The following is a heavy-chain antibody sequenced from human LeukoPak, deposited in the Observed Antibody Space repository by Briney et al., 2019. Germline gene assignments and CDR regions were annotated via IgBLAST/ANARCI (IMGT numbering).Heavy chain of an antibody. CDR1: GYTFTSYA. Sequence: ASVKVSCKASGYTFTSYAMNWVRQVPGQGLEWMGWINTNTGNPTYAQGFTGRFVFSLDTSVSTAYLQISSLKAEDTAVYYCAKDHGDSSSPLFYYYYYMDVWGKGTTVTVSS. J-gene: IGHJ6*03. CDR2: INTNTGNP. CDR3: AKDHGDSSSPLFYYYYYMDV. V-gene: IGHV7-4-1*02. D-gene: IGHD6-6*01.